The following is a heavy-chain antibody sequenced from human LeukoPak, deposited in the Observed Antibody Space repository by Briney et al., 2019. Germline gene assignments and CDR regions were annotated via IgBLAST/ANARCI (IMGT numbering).Heavy chain of an antibody. D-gene: IGHD2-15*01. J-gene: IGHJ5*02. CDR2: IYYSGST. CDR3: ARGGPRTSNIVVVVAATAYNWFDP. V-gene: IGHV4-30-4*08. CDR1: GGSISSGDYY. Sequence: SETLSLTCTVSGGSISSGDYYWSWIRQPPGKGLEWIGYIYYSGSTNYNPSLKSRVTISVDTSKNQFSLKLSSVTAADTAVYYCARGGPRTSNIVVVVAATAYNWFDPWGQGTLVTVSS.